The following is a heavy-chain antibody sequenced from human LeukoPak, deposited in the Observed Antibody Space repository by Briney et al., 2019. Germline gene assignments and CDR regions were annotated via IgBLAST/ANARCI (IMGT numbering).Heavy chain of an antibody. D-gene: IGHD2-15*01. Sequence: ASVEVSXKASGGTFSSYAISWVRQAPGQGLEWMGRIIPIFGTANYAQKFQGRVTITTDESTSTAYMELSSLRSEDTAVYYCARAGGPYCSGGSCYSFDYWGQGALVTVSS. CDR3: ARAGGPYCSGGSCYSFDY. CDR1: GGTFSSYA. J-gene: IGHJ4*02. CDR2: IIPIFGTA. V-gene: IGHV1-69*05.